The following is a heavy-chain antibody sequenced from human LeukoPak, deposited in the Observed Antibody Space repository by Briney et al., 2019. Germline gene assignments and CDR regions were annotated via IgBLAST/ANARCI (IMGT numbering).Heavy chain of an antibody. J-gene: IGHJ4*02. D-gene: IGHD5-24*01. Sequence: GGSLRLSCAAFGFTFRTYAMNWVRQAPGKGLEWVSAISGSGGSTYYADSVKGRFTISRDNSKNTLYLQMNSLRAEDTAVYYCAKETGDGYNARLFDYWGQGTLVTVSS. CDR1: GFTFRTYA. V-gene: IGHV3-23*01. CDR2: ISGSGGST. CDR3: AKETGDGYNARLFDY.